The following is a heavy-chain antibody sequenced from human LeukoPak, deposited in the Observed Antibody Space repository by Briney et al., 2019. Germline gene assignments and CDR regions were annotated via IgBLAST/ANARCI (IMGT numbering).Heavy chain of an antibody. D-gene: IGHD5-24*01. CDR1: GGSISSYY. CDR2: IYYSGST. V-gene: IGHV4-59*01. J-gene: IGHJ4*02. Sequence: SETLSLTCTVSGGSISSYYWSWIRLPQGKGLEWIGYIYYSGSTNYNPSLKSRVTISVDTSKNQFSLELSSVTAADTAVYYCAGRDGYNSFDYWGQGTLVTVSS. CDR3: AGRDGYNSFDY.